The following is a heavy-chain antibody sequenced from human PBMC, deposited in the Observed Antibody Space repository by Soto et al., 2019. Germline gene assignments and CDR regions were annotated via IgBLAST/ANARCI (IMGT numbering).Heavy chain of an antibody. D-gene: IGHD2-8*02. V-gene: IGHV3-74*01. J-gene: IGHJ4*02. CDR3: ACWGHIVPVAPSDFDR. CDR2: ISPDGSDV. Sequence: QVVESGGGLVPPGGSLRLSCAASGFPFTNYWMNWVRQTPEKGLMWVSRISPDGSDVGYADSVEGRFTVSRDNAKNTLYLQMHSLRAEDTAMYYCACWGHIVPVAPSDFDRWGQGTLVTVSS. CDR1: GFPFTNYW.